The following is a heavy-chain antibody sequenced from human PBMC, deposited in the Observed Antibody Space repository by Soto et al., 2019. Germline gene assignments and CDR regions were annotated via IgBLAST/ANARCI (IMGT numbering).Heavy chain of an antibody. D-gene: IGHD2-15*01. CDR2: MNHIGRT. CDR1: GGSFSGYY. V-gene: IGHV4-34*01. CDR3: APGSETNWHTPHY. J-gene: IGHJ4*02. Sequence: QVLVQQWGAGLLKPSETLSLTCAVSGGSFSGYYWSWIRQPPGKGLEWIGEMNHIGRTYYIPSLKSRLDISVDTSRPQLSLTLSSVPAADPAVHSCAPGSETNWHTPHYWGQGILVTVSS.